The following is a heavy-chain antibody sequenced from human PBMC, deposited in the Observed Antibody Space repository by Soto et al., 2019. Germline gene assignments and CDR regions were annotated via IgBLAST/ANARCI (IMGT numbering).Heavy chain of an antibody. D-gene: IGHD4-17*01. Sequence: GWSLRLSCAASGFTFSSYSMNWVRQAPGKGLEWVSYISSSSSTIYYADSVKGRFTISRDNAKNSLYLQMNSLRDEDTAVYYCARDLGGAYGDYGPTYYYYYGMDVWGQGTTVTVSS. CDR1: GFTFSSYS. CDR3: ARDLGGAYGDYGPTYYYYYGMDV. V-gene: IGHV3-48*02. J-gene: IGHJ6*02. CDR2: ISSSSSTI.